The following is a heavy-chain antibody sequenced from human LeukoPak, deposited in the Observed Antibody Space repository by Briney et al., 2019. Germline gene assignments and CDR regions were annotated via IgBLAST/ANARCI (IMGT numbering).Heavy chain of an antibody. Sequence: GASVKVSCKTSGYSFTSYCINWVRQAPGQGLEWMGWISTDNGNTDYAQNLQGRVTMTTDTSTSTAYMELRSLRSDDTAVYYFARGYSYGYGPLDYWGQGTLVTVSS. CDR3: ARGYSYGYGPLDY. D-gene: IGHD5-18*01. CDR1: GYSFTSYC. CDR2: ISTDNGNT. V-gene: IGHV1-18*01. J-gene: IGHJ4*02.